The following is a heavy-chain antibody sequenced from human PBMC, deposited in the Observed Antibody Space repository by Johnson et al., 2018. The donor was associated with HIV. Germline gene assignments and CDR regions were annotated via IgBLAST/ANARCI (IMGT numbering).Heavy chain of an antibody. CDR2: ISSSGGTI. CDR3: ARDRGYWDAFDI. CDR1: RFTFSDYY. J-gene: IGHJ3*02. D-gene: IGHD3-22*01. Sequence: QVQLVESGGGLVKPGGSLRLSCAASRFTFSDYYMSWIRQTPGKGLEWVSYISSSGGTIYYADSVKGRFSISRDNAKNSLYLQMNSMRAEDQAVYYCARDRGYWDAFDIWGQGTMVTVAS. V-gene: IGHV3-11*04.